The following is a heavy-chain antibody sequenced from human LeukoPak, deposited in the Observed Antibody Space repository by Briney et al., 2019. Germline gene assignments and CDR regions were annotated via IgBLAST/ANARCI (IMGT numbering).Heavy chain of an antibody. D-gene: IGHD4-23*01. CDR3: ARSLGGGNLVAWFDP. CDR1: GYTFTSNY. CDR2: IYPRDGST. V-gene: IGHV1-46*01. Sequence: ASVKVSCKASGYTFTSNYIHWVRQAPGQGLEWMGMIYPRDGSTSYAQKFQGRVTVTRDTSTSTVHMELSGLRSEDTAVYYCARSLGGGNLVAWFDPWGPGTLVTASS. J-gene: IGHJ5*02.